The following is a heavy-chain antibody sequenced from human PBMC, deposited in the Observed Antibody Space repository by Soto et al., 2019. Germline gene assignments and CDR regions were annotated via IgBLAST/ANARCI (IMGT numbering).Heavy chain of an antibody. Sequence: SETLSLTCTVSGGSISSSSYYWGWIRQPPGKGLEWIGSIYYSGSTYYNPPLKSRVTISVDTSRNQFSPKLSSVTAADTAVYYCARHVDCSGGSCYPGWFDPWGQGTLVTVSS. CDR3: ARHVDCSGGSCYPGWFDP. CDR2: IYYSGST. J-gene: IGHJ5*02. V-gene: IGHV4-39*01. CDR1: GGSISSSSYY. D-gene: IGHD2-15*01.